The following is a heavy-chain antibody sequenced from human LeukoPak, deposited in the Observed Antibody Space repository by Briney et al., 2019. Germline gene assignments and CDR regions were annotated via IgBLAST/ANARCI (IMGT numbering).Heavy chain of an antibody. CDR3: ARATVEYGDYSV. Sequence: ASVKVSCKASGYTFTSYAMHWVRQAPGQRLEWMGWINAGNGNTKYSQKFQGRVTITRDTSASTAYMELSSLRSEDTAVYYCARATVEYGDYSVWDQGTLVTVSS. V-gene: IGHV1-3*01. CDR2: INAGNGNT. CDR1: GYTFTSYA. D-gene: IGHD4-17*01. J-gene: IGHJ4*02.